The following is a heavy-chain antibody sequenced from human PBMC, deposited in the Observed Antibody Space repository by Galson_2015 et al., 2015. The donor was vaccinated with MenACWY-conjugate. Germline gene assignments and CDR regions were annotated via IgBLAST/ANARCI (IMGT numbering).Heavy chain of an antibody. Sequence: SVKVSCKVSGYFLSRISMHWVRQAPGKGPEWMGGFDPNDGETLYAENFQGRVTMTGDISKDIAYMELSSLTDEDTAVYYCATGLWYAFDIWGQGTMVSVSS. CDR3: ATGLWYAFDI. J-gene: IGHJ3*02. V-gene: IGHV1-24*01. CDR1: GYFLSRIS. CDR2: FDPNDGET. D-gene: IGHD2-8*02.